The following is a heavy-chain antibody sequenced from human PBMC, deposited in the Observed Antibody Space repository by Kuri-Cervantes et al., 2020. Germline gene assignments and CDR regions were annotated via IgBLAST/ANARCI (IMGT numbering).Heavy chain of an antibody. CDR3: AKEGRFLEWLAYFDY. D-gene: IGHD3-3*01. J-gene: IGHJ4*02. CDR2: ISYDGSNK. Sequence: GESLKISCAASGFTFSSYGMHWVRQAPGEGLEWVAVISYDGSNKYYADSVKGRFTISRDNSKNTLYLQMNSLRAEDTAVYYCAKEGRFLEWLAYFDYWGQGTLVTVSS. CDR1: GFTFSSYG. V-gene: IGHV3-30*18.